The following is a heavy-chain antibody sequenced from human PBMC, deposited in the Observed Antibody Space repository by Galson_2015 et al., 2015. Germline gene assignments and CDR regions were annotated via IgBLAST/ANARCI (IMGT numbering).Heavy chain of an antibody. CDR3: ARAPTTGPHYYYGMDV. CDR1: GGSISSYY. CDR2: FYYSGST. J-gene: IGHJ6*02. Sequence: ETLSLTCTVSGGSISSYYWSWIRQPPGKGLEWIGYFYYSGSTNYNPSLKSRVTISVDTSKNQFSLKLSSVTAADTAVYYCARAPTTGPHYYYGMDVWGQGTTVTVSS. V-gene: IGHV4-59*01. D-gene: IGHD1-14*01.